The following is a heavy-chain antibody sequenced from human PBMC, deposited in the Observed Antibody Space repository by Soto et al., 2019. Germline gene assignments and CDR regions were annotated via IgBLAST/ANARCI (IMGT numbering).Heavy chain of an antibody. J-gene: IGHJ4*02. D-gene: IGHD6-19*01. CDR1: GFTFSSYA. V-gene: IGHV3-23*01. Sequence: GGSVRLSCAASGFTFSSYAMSWVRQAPGKGLEWVSAISGSGGSTYYADSVKGRFTISRDNSKNTLYLQMNSLRAEDTAVYYCAKDRFRSSGWYGYYWGQGTLVTVSS. CDR3: AKDRFRSSGWYGYY. CDR2: ISGSGGST.